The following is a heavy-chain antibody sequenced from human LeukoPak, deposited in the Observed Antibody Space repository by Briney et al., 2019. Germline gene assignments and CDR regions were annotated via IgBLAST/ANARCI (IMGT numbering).Heavy chain of an antibody. CDR3: ARDPRGYYDSSGFHDAFDI. V-gene: IGHV4-61*02. J-gene: IGHJ3*02. CDR1: GGSISSGSYY. CDR2: IYTSGST. Sequence: PSQTLSLTCTVSGGSISSGSYYWSWIRQPAGEGLEWIGRIYTSGSTNYNPSLKSRVTISVDTSKNQFSLKLSSVTAADTAVYYCARDPRGYYDSSGFHDAFDIWGQGTMVTVSS. D-gene: IGHD3-22*01.